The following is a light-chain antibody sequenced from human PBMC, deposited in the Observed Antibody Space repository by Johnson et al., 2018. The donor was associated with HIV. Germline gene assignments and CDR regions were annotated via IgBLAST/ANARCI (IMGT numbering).Light chain of an antibody. J-gene: IGLJ1*01. CDR1: SSNIGNNY. CDR2: ENN. Sequence: QSILTQPPSVSAAPGQKVTISCSGSSSNIGNNYVSWYQQFPGTAPKLLIYENNKRPSGIPDRFSGSKSGTSATLGITGLQTGDDADYYCGTWDSSLNVFGTGTKVTVL. V-gene: IGLV1-51*02. CDR3: GTWDSSLNV.